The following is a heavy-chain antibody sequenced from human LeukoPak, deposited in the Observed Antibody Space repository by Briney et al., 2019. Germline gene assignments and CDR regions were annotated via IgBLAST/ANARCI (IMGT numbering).Heavy chain of an antibody. V-gene: IGHV3-74*01. CDR1: GFTFSSYW. D-gene: IGHD3-10*01. Sequence: GGSLRLSCAASGFTFSSYWMHWVRQAPGKGLVWVSRINSDGSSTSYADSVKGRFTISRDNAKNTLYLQMNSLRAEDTAVYYCARALHYYGSGSYSGPPDYWGQGTLVTVSS. CDR3: ARALHYYGSGSYSGPPDY. CDR2: INSDGSST. J-gene: IGHJ4*02.